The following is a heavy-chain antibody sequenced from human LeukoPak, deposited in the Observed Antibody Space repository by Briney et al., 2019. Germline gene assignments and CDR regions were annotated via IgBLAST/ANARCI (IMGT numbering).Heavy chain of an antibody. J-gene: IGHJ4*02. CDR2: FDPEDGKT. CDR3: ARGIYNSFDF. V-gene: IGHV1-24*01. Sequence: GASVKVSCTVSGYTLTELSIHWVRQAPGKGLEWMGGFDPEDGKTIYTQKFQGRVTMTEDTSTDTAYMEMSSLRSEDTAVYYCARGIYNSFDFWGQGTLVTVSS. D-gene: IGHD5-12*01. CDR1: GYTLTELS.